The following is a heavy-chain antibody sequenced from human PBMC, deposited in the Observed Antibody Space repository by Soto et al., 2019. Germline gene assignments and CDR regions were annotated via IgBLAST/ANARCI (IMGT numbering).Heavy chain of an antibody. J-gene: IGHJ6*02. D-gene: IGHD3-3*01. CDR1: GFTFSSYS. CDR2: ISSSSSYI. CDR3: ARGSGCVLAPYFCCGMHV. V-gene: IGHV3-21*01. Sequence: PGGSLRLSCAASGFTFSSYSMNSVRQAPGKRLEWVSSISSSSSYIYYADSVKGRFTISRDNAKNSLYLQMNSLRAEDTAVYYCARGSGCVLAPYFCCGMHVWSQGPTFAVSS.